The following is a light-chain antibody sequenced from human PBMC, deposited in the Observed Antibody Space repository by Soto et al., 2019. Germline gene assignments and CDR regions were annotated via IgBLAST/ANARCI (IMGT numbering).Light chain of an antibody. V-gene: IGKV1-12*01. CDR3: QQADSFPRT. Sequence: DIQMTQSPSSVSASVGDRVTITCRASQRIANWLAWFQQKPGQAPKLLIHAATSLQVGVPSRFSGSASGTEFTLTISSLQPDDFATYYCQQADSFPRTFGQGTKVEI. CDR2: AAT. CDR1: QRIANW. J-gene: IGKJ1*01.